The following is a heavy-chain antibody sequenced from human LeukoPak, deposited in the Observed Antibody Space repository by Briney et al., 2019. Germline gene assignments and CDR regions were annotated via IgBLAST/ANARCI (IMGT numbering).Heavy chain of an antibody. V-gene: IGHV4-61*02. CDR1: GDSISSGSYY. D-gene: IGHD2-21*01. CDR2: IYTGGST. J-gene: IGHJ5*02. CDR3: ARDKTLAYCGGDCYPET. Sequence: SETLSLTCTVSGDSISSGSYYWSWIRQPAGKGLEWIGRIYTGGSTDYNPSLKSRVTISVDTSKNQFSLKLSSVTAADTAVYYCARDKTLAYCGGDCYPETWGQGALVTVSS.